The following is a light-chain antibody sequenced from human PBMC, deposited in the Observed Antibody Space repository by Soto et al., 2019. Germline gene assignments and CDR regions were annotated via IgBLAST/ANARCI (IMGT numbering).Light chain of an antibody. CDR2: GAS. CDR1: QSISSSY. J-gene: IGKJ1*01. CDR3: QQYGSS. Sequence: EIVLTQSPGTLSLSPGERATLSCRASQSISSSYLAWYQQKPGQAPRLLIYGASSRATGIPKRFSGSGSGTDFTLTISRLEPEDFAVYYCQQYGSSFGQGTKVDIK. V-gene: IGKV3-20*01.